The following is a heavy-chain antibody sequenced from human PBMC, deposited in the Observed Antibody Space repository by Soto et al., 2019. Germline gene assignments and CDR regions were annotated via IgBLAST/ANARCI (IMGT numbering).Heavy chain of an antibody. V-gene: IGHV5-51*01. J-gene: IGHJ4*02. D-gene: IGHD1-1*01. Sequence: PGESPRFSCKDTGYGFTNYCIGWEGQMPGKGLEWMGIIYPADSGIRYNPSFQGQVTISVDKSISTAYLQWSSLKASDTAMFYCARQGTPFYYFDYWGQRTLVTVSS. CDR1: GYGFTNYC. CDR2: IYPADSGI. CDR3: ARQGTPFYYFDY.